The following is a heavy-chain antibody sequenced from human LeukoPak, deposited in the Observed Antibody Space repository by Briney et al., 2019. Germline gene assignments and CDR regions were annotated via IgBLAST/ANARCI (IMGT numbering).Heavy chain of an antibody. D-gene: IGHD6-13*01. Sequence: GASVKVSCKASGYTFTSYYMHWVRQAPGQGLEWMGIINPSGGSTSYAQKFQGRVTMTRDTSTSTVYMELSSLRSEDTAVYYCARSLIAAAGKTQNYYYYGMDVWGQGTTVTVSS. CDR1: GYTFTSYY. J-gene: IGHJ6*02. V-gene: IGHV1-46*01. CDR2: INPSGGST. CDR3: ARSLIAAAGKTQNYYYYGMDV.